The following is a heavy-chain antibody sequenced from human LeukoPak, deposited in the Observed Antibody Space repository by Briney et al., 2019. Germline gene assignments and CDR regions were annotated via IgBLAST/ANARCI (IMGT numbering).Heavy chain of an antibody. Sequence: TLSLTCTVSGGSISSGDYYWSWIRQPPGKALEWLALIDWDDDKYYSTSLKTRLTISKDTSKNQVVLTMTNMDPVDTATYYCARSKGSTSCYTSGWFDPWGQGTLVTVSS. CDR3: ARSKGSTSCYTSGWFDP. J-gene: IGHJ5*02. CDR2: IDWDDDK. CDR1: GGSISSGDYY. D-gene: IGHD2-2*02. V-gene: IGHV2-70*18.